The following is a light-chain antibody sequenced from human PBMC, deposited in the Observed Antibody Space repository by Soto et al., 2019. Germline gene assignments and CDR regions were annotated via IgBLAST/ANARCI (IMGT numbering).Light chain of an antibody. V-gene: IGKV3-20*01. J-gene: IGKJ1*01. Sequence: EITLSQSPGTLSLSPGERGTLSCRASQNLGTLYLAWFQQKSGKAPRLLIYSASRRDTGIPDRFTGSGSGTDFTLTINRVEPEDFAVYFCQQYAGSPRTFGQGTKVDIK. CDR2: SAS. CDR3: QQYAGSPRT. CDR1: QNLGTLY.